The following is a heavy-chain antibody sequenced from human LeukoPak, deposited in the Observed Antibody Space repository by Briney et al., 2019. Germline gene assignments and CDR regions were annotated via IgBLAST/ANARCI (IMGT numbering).Heavy chain of an antibody. D-gene: IGHD3-10*01. CDR3: ARDGGLWFGPFRGAGY. J-gene: IGHJ4*02. Sequence: GRSLRLSCAASGFTFSSYAMHWVRQAPGKGLEWVAVISYDGSNKYYADSVKGRFTISRDNSKNTLYLQMNSLRAEDTAVYYCARDGGLWFGPFRGAGYWGQGTLVTVSS. CDR2: ISYDGSNK. V-gene: IGHV3-30-3*01. CDR1: GFTFSSYA.